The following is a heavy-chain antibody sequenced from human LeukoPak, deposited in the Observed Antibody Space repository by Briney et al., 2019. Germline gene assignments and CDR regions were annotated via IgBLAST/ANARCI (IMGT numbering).Heavy chain of an antibody. V-gene: IGHV3-21*01. D-gene: IGHD6-13*01. CDR2: ISSSSSYI. CDR3: ARDSPLSGYSSSWFNFDY. J-gene: IGHJ4*02. Sequence: GGSLRLSCAASGFTFSSYSMNWVRQAPGKGLGWVSSISSSSSYIYYADSVKGRFTISRDNAKNSLYLQMNSLRAEDTAVYYCARDSPLSGYSSSWFNFDYWGQGTLVTVSS. CDR1: GFTFSSYS.